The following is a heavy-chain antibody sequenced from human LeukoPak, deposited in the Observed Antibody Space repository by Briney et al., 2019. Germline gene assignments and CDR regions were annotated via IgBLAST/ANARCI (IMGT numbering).Heavy chain of an antibody. CDR2: ISAYNGNT. V-gene: IGHV1-18*01. CDR3: ARLGIAAAAHYFDY. CDR1: GYTFTSYG. Sequence: ASVKVSCKASGYTFTSYGISWVRQAPGQGLEWMGWISAYNGNTNYAQKLQGRVTLTTDTSTSTAYMELRSLRSDDTAVYYCARLGIAAAAHYFDYWGQGTLVTVSS. D-gene: IGHD6-13*01. J-gene: IGHJ4*02.